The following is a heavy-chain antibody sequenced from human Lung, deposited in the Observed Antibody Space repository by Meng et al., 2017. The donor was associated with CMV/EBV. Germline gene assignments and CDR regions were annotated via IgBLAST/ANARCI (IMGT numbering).Heavy chain of an antibody. J-gene: IGHJ4*02. D-gene: IGHD1-7*01. CDR1: GYTLTRYA. CDR3: ARDRNYVHHFDY. V-gene: IGHV1-3*01. Sequence: SWADVKKAGAVMKVYGKAYGYTLTRYAMHWLRQAPGQRLEWMGRIDAANGNTKYPQKFQGRVTITRDTSASTVFMELSSLISEDTAVYYCARDRNYVHHFDYWGQGTLVTVSS. CDR2: IDAANGNT.